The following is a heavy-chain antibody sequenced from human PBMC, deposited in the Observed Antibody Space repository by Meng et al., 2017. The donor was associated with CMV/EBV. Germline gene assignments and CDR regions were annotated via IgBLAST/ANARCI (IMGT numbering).Heavy chain of an antibody. J-gene: IGHJ4*02. CDR1: GFSLSTGGVG. V-gene: IGHV2-5*02. D-gene: IGHD3-3*01. CDR2: IYWDDDK. CDR3: AHISIFGVVNY. Sequence: QITLKESGPTLVKPXQTLTLTCTFSGFSLSTGGVGVGWIRQPPGKALEWIALIYWDDDKRYSPSLKSRLTITKNTSKTQVVLTVTNMDPVDTATYFCAHISIFGVVNYWGQGTLVTVSS.